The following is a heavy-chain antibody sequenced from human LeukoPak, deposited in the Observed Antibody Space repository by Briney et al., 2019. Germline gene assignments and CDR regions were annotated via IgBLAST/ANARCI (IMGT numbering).Heavy chain of an antibody. CDR2: ISGTGYQT. J-gene: IGHJ4*02. V-gene: IGHV3-23*01. Sequence: GGSLRLSCAASGFTLSTYALSWVRQAPGKGLEWVSLISGTGYQTDYADSVKGRFTISRDNSKNTLYLQMNSLKAEDTAVDYCAKHLRTNFSFFDHWGQGTLVTVSS. D-gene: IGHD2/OR15-2a*01. CDR3: AKHLRTNFSFFDH. CDR1: GFTLSTYA.